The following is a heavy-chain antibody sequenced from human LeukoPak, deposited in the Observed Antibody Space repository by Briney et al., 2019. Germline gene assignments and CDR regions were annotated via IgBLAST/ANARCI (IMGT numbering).Heavy chain of an antibody. V-gene: IGHV3-30*02. CDR3: AKLVVVPAAIVRGGY. CDR2: IRYDGSNK. D-gene: IGHD2-2*01. J-gene: IGHJ4*02. Sequence: GGSLRLSYAASGFTFSSYGMHWVRQAPGKGLEWVAFIRYDGSNKYYADSVKGRFTISRDNSKNTLYLQMNSLRAEDTAVYYCAKLVVVPAAIVRGGYWGQGTLVTVSS. CDR1: GFTFSSYG.